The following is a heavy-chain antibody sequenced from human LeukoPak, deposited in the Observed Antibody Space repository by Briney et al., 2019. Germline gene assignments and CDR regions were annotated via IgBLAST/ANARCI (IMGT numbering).Heavy chain of an antibody. Sequence: SETLSLTCTVSGGSISSGPYYWGWIRPPPGKGLEWIGNIYYSGSTYYNPSLKSRVTISVDTSKNQCSLKLSSVTAADTAVYYCASGVVVITTRPFDYWGQGTLVTVSS. CDR1: GGSISSGPYY. V-gene: IGHV4-39*01. D-gene: IGHD3-22*01. CDR2: IYYSGST. J-gene: IGHJ4*02. CDR3: ASGVVVITTRPFDY.